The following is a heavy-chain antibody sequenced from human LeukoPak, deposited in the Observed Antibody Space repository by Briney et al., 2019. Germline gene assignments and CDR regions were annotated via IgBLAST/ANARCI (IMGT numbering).Heavy chain of an antibody. CDR3: AIDPENDAFDI. Sequence: GGSLRLSCAASGLTFSSNGINWVGQAPGKGLERFSAISGSGSSTYYAHSVKGHFTISRDNSKTTLYLKMSSLRAEDTALYYCAIDPENDAFDIWGQGTMVTASS. D-gene: IGHD5-24*01. CDR2: ISGSGSST. J-gene: IGHJ3*02. CDR1: GLTFSSNG. V-gene: IGHV3-23*01.